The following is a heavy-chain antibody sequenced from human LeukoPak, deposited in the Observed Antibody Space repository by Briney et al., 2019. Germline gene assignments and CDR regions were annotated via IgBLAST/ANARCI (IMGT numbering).Heavy chain of an antibody. Sequence: ASVKVSCKASGYTFTGYYMHWVRQAPGQGLEWMGWINPNSGGTNYAQKFQGRVTMTRDTSISTAYMELSRLGSDDTAVYYCARDRVPAAILADYDYWGQGTLVTVSS. CDR1: GYTFTGYY. V-gene: IGHV1-2*02. CDR3: ARDRVPAAILADYDY. J-gene: IGHJ4*02. CDR2: INPNSGGT. D-gene: IGHD2-2*02.